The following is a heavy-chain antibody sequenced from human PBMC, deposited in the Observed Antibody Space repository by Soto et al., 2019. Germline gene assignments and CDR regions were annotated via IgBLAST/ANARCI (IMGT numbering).Heavy chain of an antibody. J-gene: IGHJ5*02. CDR2: IYTSGST. D-gene: IGHD2-8*01. V-gene: IGHV4-4*07. Sequence: SETLSLTCTVSGGSISSYYWSWIRQPAGKGLEWIGRIYTSGSTNYNPSLKSRVTMSVDTSKNQFSLKLSSVTAADTAVYYCARDLARYCTNGVCRSNWFDPWGQGTLVTVSS. CDR1: GGSISSYY. CDR3: ARDLARYCTNGVCRSNWFDP.